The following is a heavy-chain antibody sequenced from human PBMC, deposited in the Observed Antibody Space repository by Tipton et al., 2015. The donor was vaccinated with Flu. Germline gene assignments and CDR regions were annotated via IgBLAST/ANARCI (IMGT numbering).Heavy chain of an antibody. CDR1: GFTFSGSA. D-gene: IGHD6-19*01. CDR2: IRSKANSYAT. CDR3: TLGIAVADDAFDI. J-gene: IGHJ3*02. Sequence: SLRLSCAAPGFTFSGSAMHWVRQASGKGLEWVGRIRSKANSYATAYAASVKGRFTISRDDSKNTAYLQMNSLKTEDTAVYYCTLGIAVADDAFDIWGQGTMVTVSS. V-gene: IGHV3-73*01.